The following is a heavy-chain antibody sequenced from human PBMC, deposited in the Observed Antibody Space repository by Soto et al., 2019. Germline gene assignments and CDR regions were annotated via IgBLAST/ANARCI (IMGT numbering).Heavy chain of an antibody. Sequence: SETLSLTCSVSGGSINSYWRSWIRQPAGKGLEWIGRVYSSGTTDYNPSLNSRATMSVETSKNRFSLKLTSVTAADTAVYYCARDIGSYAYAEGYWGQGIQVTVSS. CDR2: VYSSGTT. CDR3: ARDIGSYAYAEGY. V-gene: IGHV4-4*07. J-gene: IGHJ4*02. D-gene: IGHD2-2*01. CDR1: GGSINSYW.